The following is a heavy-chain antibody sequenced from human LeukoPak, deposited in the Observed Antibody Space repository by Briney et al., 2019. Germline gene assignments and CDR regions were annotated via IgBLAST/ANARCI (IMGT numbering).Heavy chain of an antibody. J-gene: IGHJ5*02. V-gene: IGHV4-34*01. CDR2: VNHSGST. D-gene: IGHD6-25*01. CDR3: ARMQDAGAGGCRLDP. Sequence: SDTLSLPCGVYGVSFRENYWKWMRQPPGKGVEWIGYVNHSGSTKYNPSLKSRVSISVDTSKNQFFLSLISVTAANAAEYYWARMQDAGAGGCRLDPWGQGTLVTVSS. CDR1: GVSFRENY.